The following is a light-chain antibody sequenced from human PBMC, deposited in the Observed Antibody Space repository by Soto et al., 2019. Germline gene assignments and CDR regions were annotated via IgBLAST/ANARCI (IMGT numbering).Light chain of an antibody. J-gene: IGLJ1*01. CDR1: SSDVGGYDY. CDR3: ASYAGGKNFYV. Sequence: QSALTQPPSASGSPGQTVTISCTGTSSDVGGYDYVSWYQQHPGEAPKLIIYEVTKRPSGVPDRFSGSKSGNTASLTVSGLHAEDEADYHCASYAGGKNFYVFGTGTKVTVL. CDR2: EVT. V-gene: IGLV2-8*01.